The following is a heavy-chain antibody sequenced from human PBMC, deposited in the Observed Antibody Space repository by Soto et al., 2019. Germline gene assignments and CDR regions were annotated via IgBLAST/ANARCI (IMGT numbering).Heavy chain of an antibody. CDR2: ISAYNGNT. D-gene: IGHD2-2*01. CDR1: GYTFTSYG. J-gene: IGHJ6*03. CDR3: ARDGLPPHCSSTSCYYYYYYMDV. Sequence: QVQLVQSGAEVKKPGASVKVSCKASGYTFTSYGISWVRQAPGQGLEWMGWISAYNGNTNYAQKLQGRGTMTTDTPTSTAYMELRSLRADDTAVYYCARDGLPPHCSSTSCYYYYYYMDVWGKGTTVTVSS. V-gene: IGHV1-18*01.